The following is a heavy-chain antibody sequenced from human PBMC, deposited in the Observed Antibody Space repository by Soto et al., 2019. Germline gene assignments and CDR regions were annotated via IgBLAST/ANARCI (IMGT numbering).Heavy chain of an antibody. V-gene: IGHV3-15*07. J-gene: IGHJ6*02. D-gene: IGHD3-22*01. CDR2: IKSKTDGGTT. Sequence: SLRLSCAASGFTFSNAWMNWVRQAPGKGLEWVGRIKSKTDGGTTDYAAPVKGRFTISRDDSKNTLYLQMNSLKTEDTAVYYCTTDGPQYYYDSSGYYPASYSYYGMDVWGQGTTVTVSS. CDR3: TTDGPQYYYDSSGYYPASYSYYGMDV. CDR1: GFTFSNAW.